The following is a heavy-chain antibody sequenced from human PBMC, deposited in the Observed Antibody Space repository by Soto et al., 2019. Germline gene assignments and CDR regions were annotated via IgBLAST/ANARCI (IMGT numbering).Heavy chain of an antibody. CDR2: INPGSGVT. J-gene: IGHJ5*02. V-gene: IGHV1-2*02. Sequence: ASVKVSCKASGYSFTKYHMHWVRQAPGQGLEWMGWINPGSGVTNQAQKFQGRVTMTRDTSITTTYMELNSLTSDGTAVYYCARDHRWIWMSNWFDPWGQGTLVTVSS. CDR3: ARDHRWIWMSNWFDP. D-gene: IGHD3-3*01. CDR1: GYSFTKYH.